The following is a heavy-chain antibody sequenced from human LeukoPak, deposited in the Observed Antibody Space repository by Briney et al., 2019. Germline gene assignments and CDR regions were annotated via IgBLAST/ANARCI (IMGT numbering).Heavy chain of an antibody. D-gene: IGHD3-3*01. CDR2: ISSSSSYI. Sequence: PGGSLRLSCAASGFTFSSYSMNWVRQAPGKGLEWVSSISSSSSYIYYADSVKGRFTISRDNAKNSLYLQMNSLRAEDTAVYYCARGRDPDYDFWSANDYWGQGTLVTVSS. CDR3: ARGRDPDYDFWSANDY. V-gene: IGHV3-21*04. CDR1: GFTFSSYS. J-gene: IGHJ4*02.